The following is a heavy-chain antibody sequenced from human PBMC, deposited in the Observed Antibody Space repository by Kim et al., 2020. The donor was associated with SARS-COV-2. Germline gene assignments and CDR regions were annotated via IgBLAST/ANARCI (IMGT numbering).Heavy chain of an antibody. Sequence: GGSLRLSCVGSGFRFDTYGINWVRRVPGKGLEWVAGISRTSRTILYADSVKSRFTISRDNAQKSLYLQMNSLRSEDTALYHCAKEGRHGDWYFDLWGRGALVTVS. D-gene: IGHD2-21*01. V-gene: IGHV3-9*01. J-gene: IGHJ2*01. CDR3: AKEGRHGDWYFDL. CDR1: GFRFDTYG. CDR2: ISRTSRTI.